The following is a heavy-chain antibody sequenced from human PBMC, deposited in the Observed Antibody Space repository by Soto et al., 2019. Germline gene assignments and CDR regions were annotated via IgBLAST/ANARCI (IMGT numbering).Heavy chain of an antibody. CDR3: AIDAGTGGLTHRGFDY. J-gene: IGHJ4*02. Sequence: QVQLQESGPGLVKPSQTLSLTCTVSGGSISSGGYYWSWIRQHPGKGLEWIGYIYYSGSTYYNPSLKSRVSISVDTSKNQFSLKLSSVTAADTAVYYCAIDAGTGGLTHRGFDYWGQGTLVTVSS. CDR2: IYYSGST. D-gene: IGHD3-10*01. CDR1: GGSISSGGYY. V-gene: IGHV4-31*03.